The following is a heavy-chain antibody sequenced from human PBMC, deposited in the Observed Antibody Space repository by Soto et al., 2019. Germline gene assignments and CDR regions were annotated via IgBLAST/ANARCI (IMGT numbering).Heavy chain of an antibody. CDR2: ISSNGGST. V-gene: IGHV3-64D*08. CDR3: VKVYCSGGSCYSLSGGY. J-gene: IGHJ4*02. CDR1: GFTFSSYA. D-gene: IGHD2-15*01. Sequence: EVQLVESGGGLVQPGGSLRLSCSASGFTFSSYAMHWVRQAPGKGLEHVSAISSNGGSTYYADSVKGRFTISRDNSKNTLYLQMSSLRAEDTAVYYCVKVYCSGGSCYSLSGGYWGQGTLVTVSS.